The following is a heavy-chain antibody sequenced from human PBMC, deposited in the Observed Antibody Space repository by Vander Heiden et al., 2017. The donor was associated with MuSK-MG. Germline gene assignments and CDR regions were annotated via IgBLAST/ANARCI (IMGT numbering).Heavy chain of an antibody. CDR3: AKVSVVGSAGPCSRFDY. D-gene: IGHD2-15*01. J-gene: IGHJ4*01. CDR1: GFSFDDSA. CDR2: ISWDSGTI. Sequence: EVQLVESVGGLVQPGRSLRPSCVVSGFSFDDSAIHWVRQAPGRGLEGVSGISWDSGTIGYADSVKGRVTISRDNAKNSLNLQMNSLSAEETALYYCAKVSVVGSAGPCSRFDYWGHGTLVTVSS. V-gene: IGHV3-9*01.